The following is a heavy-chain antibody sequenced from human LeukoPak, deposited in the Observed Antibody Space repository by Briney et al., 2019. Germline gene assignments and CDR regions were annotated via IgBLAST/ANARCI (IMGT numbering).Heavy chain of an antibody. CDR3: AKESNDFWSGRPEYFQH. Sequence: PGASPRLSCAASGFTFSNYAMSWVRQAPGKGLEWVSAISGSGGSTYYADSVKGRFTISRDNSKNTLYLQMNSLRAEDTAVYYCAKESNDFWSGRPEYFQHWGQGTLVTVSS. CDR2: ISGSGGST. J-gene: IGHJ1*01. CDR1: GFTFSNYA. D-gene: IGHD3-3*01. V-gene: IGHV3-23*01.